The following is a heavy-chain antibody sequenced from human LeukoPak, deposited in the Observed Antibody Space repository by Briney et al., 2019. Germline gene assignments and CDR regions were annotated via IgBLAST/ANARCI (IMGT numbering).Heavy chain of an antibody. Sequence: SETLSLTCTVSGGSISSYYWSWIRQPPGKGLEWIGYIYYSGSTNYNPSLKSRVTISVDTSKNQFSLKLSSVTAADTAVYYCARDRHGGKSPYFDYWGQGTLVTVSS. J-gene: IGHJ4*02. D-gene: IGHD4-23*01. CDR2: IYYSGST. V-gene: IGHV4-59*01. CDR1: GGSISSYY. CDR3: ARDRHGGKSPYFDY.